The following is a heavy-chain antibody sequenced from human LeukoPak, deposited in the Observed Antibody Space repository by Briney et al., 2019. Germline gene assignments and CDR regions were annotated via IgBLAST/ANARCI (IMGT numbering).Heavy chain of an antibody. CDR3: ARALLGYSSSWLGVAFDV. Sequence: SETLSLTCTASGGSITDYYYGWIRQPPGKGLEWIGYIYYSGSTNYNPSLKSRVTISADTSRNQFSLRLTSVTAADTAVYYCARALLGYSSSWLGVAFDVWGQGNLVTVSS. J-gene: IGHJ3*01. D-gene: IGHD6-13*01. CDR1: GGSITDYY. V-gene: IGHV4-59*01. CDR2: IYYSGST.